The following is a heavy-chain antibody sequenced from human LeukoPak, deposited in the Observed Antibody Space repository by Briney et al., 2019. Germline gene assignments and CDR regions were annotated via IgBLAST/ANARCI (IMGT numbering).Heavy chain of an antibody. CDR3: AREGVTYYDFWSGRGPFDY. Sequence: SETLSLTCTVSGGSVSNGIYYWGWIRQPPGKGLEWIGSIHNVGSTYYNPSLKSRVTVSVDTSKNQFSLNLSSVTAADTAVYYCAREGVTYYDFWSGRGPFDYWGQGTLVTVSS. D-gene: IGHD3-3*01. CDR1: GGSVSNGIYY. J-gene: IGHJ4*02. V-gene: IGHV4-39*02. CDR2: IHNVGST.